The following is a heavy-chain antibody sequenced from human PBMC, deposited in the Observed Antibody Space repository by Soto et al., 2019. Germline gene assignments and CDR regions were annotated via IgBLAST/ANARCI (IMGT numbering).Heavy chain of an antibody. CDR1: GYTFTSYG. CDR3: ARSPMRAYYDSSGYYYGQLDY. Sequence: GASVKVSCKASGYTFTSYGISWVRQAPGQGLERMGWISAYNGNTNYAQKLQGRVTMTTDTSTSTAYMELRSLRSDDTAVYYCARSPMRAYYDSSGYYYGQLDYWGQGTLVTVSS. J-gene: IGHJ4*02. V-gene: IGHV1-18*01. CDR2: ISAYNGNT. D-gene: IGHD3-22*01.